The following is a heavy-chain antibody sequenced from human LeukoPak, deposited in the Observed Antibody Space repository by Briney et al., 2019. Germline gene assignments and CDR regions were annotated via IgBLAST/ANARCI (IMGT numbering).Heavy chain of an antibody. Sequence: SETLSLTCNVSHGSITGFHWSWIRQPPGKGLEWVGSVHFTGNAHYNPSLKSRITISVGSSRRQFSLRLTSVTAADTAIYYCARQGDTELDVLDSWGQGVLVTVSS. CDR3: ARQGDTELDVLDS. J-gene: IGHJ4*02. V-gene: IGHV4-59*08. CDR2: VHFTGNA. CDR1: HGSITGFH. D-gene: IGHD5-18*01.